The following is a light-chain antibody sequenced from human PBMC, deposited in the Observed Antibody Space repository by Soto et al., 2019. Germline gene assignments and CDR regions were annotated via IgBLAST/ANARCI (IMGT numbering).Light chain of an antibody. CDR3: QYSRHLPL. Sequence: DIQMTQSPSSLSASVGDRVTITCQASQDIGYYLNWYQHKPCKAPKLLIYDAFNFEIGVPSRFSGGGSGTHFSFTISGLHPEDIAPSYCQYSRHLPLFGPGTKGDMK. CDR2: DAF. V-gene: IGKV1-33*01. J-gene: IGKJ3*01. CDR1: QDIGYY.